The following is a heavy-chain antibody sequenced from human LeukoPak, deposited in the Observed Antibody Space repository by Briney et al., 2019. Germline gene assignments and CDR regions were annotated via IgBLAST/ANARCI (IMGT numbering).Heavy chain of an antibody. Sequence: PSETLSLTCTVSGGSISSSSYYWGWIRQPPGKGLEWIGSIYYSGSTYYNPSLKSRVTISVDTSKNQFSLKLSSVTAADTAVYYCARSLVGATLIDYWAQGTLVTVSS. J-gene: IGHJ4*02. D-gene: IGHD1-26*01. CDR3: ARSLVGATLIDY. CDR1: GGSISSSSYY. V-gene: IGHV4-39*01. CDR2: IYYSGST.